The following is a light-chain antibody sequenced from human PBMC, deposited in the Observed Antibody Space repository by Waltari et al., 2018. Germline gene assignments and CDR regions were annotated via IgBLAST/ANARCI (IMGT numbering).Light chain of an antibody. J-gene: IGKJ1*01. Sequence: DIVMTQSPDSLAVSLGERATINCKSSQSVLYSSNNKNYLAWYQQKPEQPPNLLVYWASTREYGVPDRCSGGGSGTDFTLTISSLQAEDVAVYYCQQYYSTPWTFGQGTKVEIK. CDR3: QQYYSTPWT. CDR2: WAS. V-gene: IGKV4-1*01. CDR1: QSVLYSSNNKNY.